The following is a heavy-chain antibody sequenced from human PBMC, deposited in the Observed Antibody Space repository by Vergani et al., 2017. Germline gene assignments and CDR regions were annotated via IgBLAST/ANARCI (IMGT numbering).Heavy chain of an antibody. D-gene: IGHD6-19*01. Sequence: DVQLVQSGAEVPKPGESLRISCKGSGYSFTSYWISGVRQMPWKGLDGMGGIDPSDSYTNYSPSFQGHVTISADKSISTAYRQWSSLKASDTAMYYCARQVAVAGKWWGPYYYYGMDVWGQGTTVTVSS. J-gene: IGHJ6*02. CDR2: IDPSDSYT. CDR3: ARQVAVAGKWWGPYYYYGMDV. V-gene: IGHV5-10-1*01. CDR1: GYSFTSYW.